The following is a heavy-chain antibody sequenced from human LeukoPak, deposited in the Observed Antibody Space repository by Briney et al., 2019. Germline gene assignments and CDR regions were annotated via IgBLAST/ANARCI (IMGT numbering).Heavy chain of an antibody. CDR2: IYYTGST. CDR1: GGSISSYY. V-gene: IGHV4-59*01. D-gene: IGHD2-2*01. Sequence: SETLSLTCSVSGGSISSYYWSWIRQPPGKGLEWIGYIYYTGSTNYNPSLKSRITISLDTSKNQFSLKLNSVTAADTAVYYCARELCSTTTCYFDYWGQGTLVTVSS. CDR3: ARELCSTTTCYFDY. J-gene: IGHJ4*02.